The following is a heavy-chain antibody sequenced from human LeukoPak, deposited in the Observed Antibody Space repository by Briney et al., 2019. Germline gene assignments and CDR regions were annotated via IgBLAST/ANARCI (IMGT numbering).Heavy chain of an antibody. CDR2: LRYDGTDE. V-gene: IGHV3-30*02. CDR3: AKDLNPGRVGSRYYYMDV. Sequence: GGSLRLSCAASEFTFSNYGMHWVRQAPGKGLEWVAYLRYDGTDEQYADSVRGRFTISRDNSKNILYLQLSSLRTEDTAAYYCAKDLNPGRVGSRYYYMDVWGKGATVTVSS. D-gene: IGHD2-15*01. CDR1: EFTFSNYG. J-gene: IGHJ6*03.